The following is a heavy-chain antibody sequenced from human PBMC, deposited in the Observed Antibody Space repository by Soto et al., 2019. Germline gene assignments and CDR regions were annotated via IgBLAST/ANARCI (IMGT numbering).Heavy chain of an antibody. D-gene: IGHD6-13*01. Sequence: EVQLLESGGGLVQPGGSLRLSCAASGLTFSSYSMSWVRQAPGTGLEWVSAISGSGGSTYYADSVKGRFTISRDNSKINLYMQINSLRAEDTDVYYCAYSSTPFGYWGQGTLVTVSS. CDR1: GLTFSSYS. CDR3: AYSSTPFGY. CDR2: ISGSGGST. J-gene: IGHJ4*02. V-gene: IGHV3-23*01.